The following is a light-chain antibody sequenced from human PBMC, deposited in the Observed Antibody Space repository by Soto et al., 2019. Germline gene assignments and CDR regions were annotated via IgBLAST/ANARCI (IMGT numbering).Light chain of an antibody. Sequence: EVVMAQSPATLSVSPGERATLSCRASQSVGSNLAWYQQKLGQAPRLLIYKTSTRATGVPARFIGSGSGTDLTLTASALECEDFAVYHCLQCELWPRTFGQGTKVAIK. CDR3: LQCELWPRT. J-gene: IGKJ1*01. CDR2: KTS. V-gene: IGKV3-15*01. CDR1: QSVGSN.